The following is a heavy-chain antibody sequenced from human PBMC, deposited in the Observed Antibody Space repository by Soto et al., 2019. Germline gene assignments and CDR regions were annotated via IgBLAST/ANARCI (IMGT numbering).Heavy chain of an antibody. CDR2: IGPESGAT. J-gene: IGHJ4*02. V-gene: IGHV1-2*02. D-gene: IGHD5-12*01. CDR1: GYTFTGHY. Sequence: ASVKVSCKASGYTFTGHYIHWVRQAPEQGPEWMGEIGPESGATRYAQKFQGRVTMTRDMSITTVYMELNNMSPDDTAVYYCGRGRSGQIVVFYWGQGTPVTVSS. CDR3: GRGRSGQIVVFY.